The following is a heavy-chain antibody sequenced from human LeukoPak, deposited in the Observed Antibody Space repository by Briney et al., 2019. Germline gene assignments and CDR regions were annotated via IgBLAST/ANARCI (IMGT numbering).Heavy chain of an antibody. J-gene: IGHJ3*02. Sequence: GGSLRLSCAASAFTFSSYAMHWVRQAPGKGLEWVAVISYDGSNKKYVDPVKGRFTISSDNSKNTLYLQINSLRAEDTAVYYCARDGDYYESSGSDAFDIWGRGTMVTVSS. CDR1: AFTFSSYA. CDR3: ARDGDYYESSGSDAFDI. CDR2: ISYDGSNK. D-gene: IGHD3-22*01. V-gene: IGHV3-30*04.